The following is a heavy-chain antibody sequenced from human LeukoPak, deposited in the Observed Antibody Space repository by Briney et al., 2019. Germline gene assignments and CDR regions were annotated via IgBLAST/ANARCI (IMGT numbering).Heavy chain of an antibody. CDR2: TYYKSAWYN. CDR1: GDSVSGDSIA. V-gene: IGHV6-1*01. CDR3: ARGTGWPQFDY. D-gene: IGHD6-19*01. J-gene: IGHJ4*02. Sequence: SQTPSLTCAISGDSVSGDSIAWNWIRQSPSRGLEWLGRTYYKSAWYNDYAVSVKGRITINPDTSKNQFYLHLNSVTPEDTAVYYCARGTGWPQFDYWGQGTLVTVSS.